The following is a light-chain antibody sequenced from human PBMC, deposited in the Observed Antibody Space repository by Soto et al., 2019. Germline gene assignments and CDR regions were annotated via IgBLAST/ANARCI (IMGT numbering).Light chain of an antibody. CDR2: DDS. CDR3: SSYTSLSTVV. J-gene: IGLJ1*01. Sequence: SYELTQPPSVSVAPGQTARITCGGNNIGSKSVHWYQQKPGQAPVLVVYDDSDRPSGIPERFSGSNSGNTATLTISGLQSEDETDYYCSSYTSLSTVVFGTGTKVTVL. CDR1: NIGSKS. V-gene: IGLV3-21*02.